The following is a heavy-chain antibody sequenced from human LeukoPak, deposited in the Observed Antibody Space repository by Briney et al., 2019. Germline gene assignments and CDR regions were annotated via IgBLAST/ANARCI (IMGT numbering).Heavy chain of an antibody. CDR3: ARAGTLQSNPSAFDI. V-gene: IGHV4-59*01. CDR2: IYYSGST. CDR1: GGSISSYY. Sequence: PSETLSLTCTVSGGSISSYYWSWIRQPPGKGLEWIGCIYYSGSTSYNPSLRSRVTISVDTSKNQFSLKLYSVTAADTAVYYCARAGTLQSNPSAFDIWGQGTMVTVSS. D-gene: IGHD5-24*01. J-gene: IGHJ3*02.